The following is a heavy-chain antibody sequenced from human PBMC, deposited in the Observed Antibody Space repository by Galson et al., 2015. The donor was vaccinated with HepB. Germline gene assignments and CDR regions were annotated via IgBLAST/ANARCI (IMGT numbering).Heavy chain of an antibody. CDR1: GGSISSYY. J-gene: IGHJ3*02. CDR3: AREGSSGSYTPTADAFDI. Sequence: SETLSLTCTVSGGSISSYYWSWIRQPPGKGLEWIGYIYYSGSTNYNPSLKSRVTISVDTSKNQFSLKLSSVTAADTAVYYCAREGSSGSYTPTADAFDIWGQGTMVTVSS. D-gene: IGHD1-26*01. V-gene: IGHV4-59*01. CDR2: IYYSGST.